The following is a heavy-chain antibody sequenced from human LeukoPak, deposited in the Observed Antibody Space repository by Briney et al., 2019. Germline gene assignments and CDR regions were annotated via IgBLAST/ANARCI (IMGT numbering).Heavy chain of an antibody. J-gene: IGHJ4*02. Sequence: SETLSLTCAVSGGSISSSNWWSWVHQPPGKGLEWIGEIYHSGSTNYNPSLKSRVTISVDKSKNQFSLKLSSVTAADTAVYYCASGTYYYDSSGYPPDYWGQGTLVTVSS. V-gene: IGHV4-4*02. CDR2: IYHSGST. CDR1: GGSISSSNW. D-gene: IGHD3-22*01. CDR3: ASGTYYYDSSGYPPDY.